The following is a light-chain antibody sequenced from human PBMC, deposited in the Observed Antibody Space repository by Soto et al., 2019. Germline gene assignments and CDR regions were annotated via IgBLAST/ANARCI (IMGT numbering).Light chain of an antibody. Sequence: VVLTQSPVGLSCAPVGMGSLACSASQSVSSNSLGWYQQKPGQAPRLFIYGASTRATGIPDRFSGSGSGTDFTLTISRLEPEDFAVYYCQQRNVWPPITFGQGTRLEIK. V-gene: IGKV3D-20*02. CDR1: QSVSSNS. J-gene: IGKJ5*01. CDR3: QQRNVWPPIT. CDR2: GAS.